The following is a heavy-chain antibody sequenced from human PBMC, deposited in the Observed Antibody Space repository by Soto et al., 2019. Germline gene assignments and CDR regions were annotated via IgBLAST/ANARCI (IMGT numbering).Heavy chain of an antibody. J-gene: IGHJ4*02. Sequence: GRSLRLSCAASGFTFSSYWMHWVRQAPGKGLVWVSRINSDGSSTSYADSVKGRFTISRDNAKNTLYLQMNSLRAEDTAVYYCARVWGSYYFDYWGQGTLVTVSS. CDR3: ARVWGSYYFDY. CDR2: INSDGSST. CDR1: GFTFSSYW. V-gene: IGHV3-74*01. D-gene: IGHD7-27*01.